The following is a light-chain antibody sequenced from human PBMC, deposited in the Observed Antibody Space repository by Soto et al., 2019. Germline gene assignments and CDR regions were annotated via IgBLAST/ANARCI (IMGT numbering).Light chain of an antibody. J-gene: IGKJ4*01. Sequence: EIVLTQSPATLPLSPGNRATLSCRASQSFSGYLAWYQQKPGQAPRLLIYDASNRATGIPARFSGSGSGTDFTLTITSLEPEDFAVYYCQQRSNWTSTFGGGTKVEI. V-gene: IGKV3-11*01. CDR2: DAS. CDR1: QSFSGY. CDR3: QQRSNWTST.